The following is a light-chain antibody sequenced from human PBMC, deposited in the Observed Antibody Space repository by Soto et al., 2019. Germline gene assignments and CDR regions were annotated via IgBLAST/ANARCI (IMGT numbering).Light chain of an antibody. CDR3: QQRGNWPRTWA. J-gene: IGKJ1*01. CDR2: GTS. Sequence: EIVLTQSPGTLSLSPGERATLSCRASQSVSSSYLAWYQHKPGRAPRLLIDGTSSRATGIPDRFSGSGSGTDFTLTISSLEPEDFAVYYCQQRGNWPRTWAFGQGTKVEVK. CDR1: QSVSSSY. V-gene: IGKV3D-20*02.